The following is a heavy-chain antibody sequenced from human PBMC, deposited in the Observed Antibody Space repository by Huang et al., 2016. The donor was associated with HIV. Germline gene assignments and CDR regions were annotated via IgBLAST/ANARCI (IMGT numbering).Heavy chain of an antibody. Sequence: QVQLLQSGAEVKKPGSSVKVSCKASGGPFRSYSIAWVRQAPGQGLEWRASLTPCFDSPNYAQKWEVRVRVTADEATSTVYMELRDLRPDDTAVYFCARGSLEYSVSSSLDYWGQGTHVTVSS. J-gene: IGHJ4*02. D-gene: IGHD4-4*01. CDR3: ARGSLEYSVSSSLDY. CDR2: LTPCFDSP. V-gene: IGHV1-69*13. CDR1: GGPFRSYS.